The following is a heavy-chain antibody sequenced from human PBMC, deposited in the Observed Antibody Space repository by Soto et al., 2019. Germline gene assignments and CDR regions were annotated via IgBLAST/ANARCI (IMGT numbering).Heavy chain of an antibody. CDR1: GFTFSSYV. CDR2: ISGSGGNT. V-gene: IGHV3-23*01. D-gene: IGHD3-22*01. CDR3: AKEMGDYYDSSGSWFDP. J-gene: IGHJ5*02. Sequence: GGSLRLSCAASGFTFSSYVMSWVRQAPGKGLEWVSAISGSGGNTYYADSVKGRFTISRDNSKNTLFLEMSSLRAEDTALYFCAKEMGDYYDSSGSWFDPWGQGTLVTVSS.